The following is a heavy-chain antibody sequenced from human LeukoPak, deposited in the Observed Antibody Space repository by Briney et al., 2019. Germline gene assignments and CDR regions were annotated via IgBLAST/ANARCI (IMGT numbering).Heavy chain of an antibody. J-gene: IGHJ5*02. CDR3: ARGVLWLGELLPQFDP. CDR1: GYTFTSYD. Sequence: GASVKVSCKASGYTFTSYDINWVRQATGQGLEWMGWMNPNSGNTGYAQKFQGRVTMTRNTSISTAYMELSSLRSEDTAVYYCARGVLWLGELLPQFDPWGQGTLVTVSS. CDR2: MNPNSGNT. D-gene: IGHD3-10*01. V-gene: IGHV1-8*01.